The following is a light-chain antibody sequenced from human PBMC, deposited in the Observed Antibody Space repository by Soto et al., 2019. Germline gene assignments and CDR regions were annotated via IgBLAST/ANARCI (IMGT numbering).Light chain of an antibody. CDR1: QFVSSTY. V-gene: IGKV3-20*01. CDR3: QQYGMSPFT. CDR2: GAS. Sequence: EVVLTQSPGTLSLSPGARATLSCRASQFVSSTYLAWYQQRPGQAPRLLIYGASSRATGIPDRFSGGGSETDFTLTISRLESEDSAVYYCQQYGMSPFTFGGGTKVDIK. J-gene: IGKJ4*01.